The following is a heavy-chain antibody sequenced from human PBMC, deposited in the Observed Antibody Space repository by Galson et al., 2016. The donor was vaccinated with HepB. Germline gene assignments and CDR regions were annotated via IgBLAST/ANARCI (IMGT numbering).Heavy chain of an antibody. Sequence: PALVKPTQTLTLTCTFSGFSLSTSGMCMSWIRQPPGKALEWLARIDWDDDKYYSTSLKTRLTISKDTSKNQVVLTMTNMDPVDTAIYYCAGTASLYSNTRWFDPWGQGVLVTVSS. CDR2: IDWDDDK. V-gene: IGHV2-70*11. CDR3: AGTASLYSNTRWFDP. CDR1: GFSLSTSGMC. D-gene: IGHD4-11*01. J-gene: IGHJ5*02.